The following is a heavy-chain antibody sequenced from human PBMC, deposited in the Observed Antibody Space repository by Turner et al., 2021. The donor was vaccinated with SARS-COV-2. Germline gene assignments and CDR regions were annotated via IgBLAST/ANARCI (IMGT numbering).Heavy chain of an antibody. CDR2: ISGSGGSK. CDR1: GFTFSSYA. D-gene: IGHD2-15*01. V-gene: IGHV3-23*01. J-gene: IGHJ4*02. CDR3: AKDLGGYFYY. Sequence: EVQLLESGGGLVQPGGSLRLSCAASGFTFSSYAMSWVRQAPGRGVEWVSAISGSGGSKYYADSVKGRFTISRDNSKNTLYLQMNSLRAEDTAVYYCAKDLGGYFYYWGQGTLVTVSS.